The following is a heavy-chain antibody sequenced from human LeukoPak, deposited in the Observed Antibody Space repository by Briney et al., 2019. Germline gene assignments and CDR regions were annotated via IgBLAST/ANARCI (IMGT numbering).Heavy chain of an antibody. CDR2: IVVGSGKT. V-gene: IGHV1-58*02. J-gene: IGHJ3*02. Sequence: SVKVSCMASGFTFTSSATQWVRQARGQRLEWIGWIVVGSGKTNYAQKFQERVTITRDMSTSTAYMELSSLRSEDTAVYYCAASHQRWRPRPLDAFDIWGQGTMVTVSS. CDR3: AASHQRWRPRPLDAFDI. D-gene: IGHD5-24*01. CDR1: GFTFTSSA.